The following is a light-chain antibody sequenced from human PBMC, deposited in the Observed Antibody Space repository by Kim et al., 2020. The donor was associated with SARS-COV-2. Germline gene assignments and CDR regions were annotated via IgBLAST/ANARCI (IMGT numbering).Light chain of an antibody. CDR2: NAS. Sequence: LSPGERATLSCRASQSVSSCLAWYQQKPGQAPRLLIYNASNRATGIPARFSGSGSGTDFTLTISSLGPEDFAVYYCQRRSNWPLTFGGGTKVDIK. J-gene: IGKJ4*02. CDR3: QRRSNWPLT. V-gene: IGKV3-11*01. CDR1: QSVSSC.